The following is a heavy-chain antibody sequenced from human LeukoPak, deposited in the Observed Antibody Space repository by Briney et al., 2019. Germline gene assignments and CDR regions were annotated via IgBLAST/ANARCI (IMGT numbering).Heavy chain of an antibody. CDR1: GGSFSGYY. V-gene: IGHV4-34*01. CDR3: ARDQGGRFGYYYMDV. J-gene: IGHJ6*03. Sequence: SETLSLTCAVYGGSFSGYYWSWIRQPPGKGLEWIGEINHSGSTNYNPSLKSRVTISVDTSKNQFSLKLSSVTAADTAVYYCARDQGGRFGYYYMDVWGKGTTVTVSS. CDR2: INHSGST. D-gene: IGHD3-16*01.